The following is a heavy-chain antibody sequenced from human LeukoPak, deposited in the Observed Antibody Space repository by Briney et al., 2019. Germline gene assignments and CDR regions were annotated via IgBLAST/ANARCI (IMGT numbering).Heavy chain of an antibody. V-gene: IGHV1-69*01. D-gene: IGHD6-19*01. J-gene: IGHJ4*02. Sequence: SVQVSCQASGGTFSSYAISWVRQAPGQGLEWMGGIIPIFGTANYAQKFQGRVTITADESTNTAYMELSSLRSEDTAVYHCASRSSGWYEGLDYWGQGTLVTVSS. CDR1: GGTFSSYA. CDR2: IIPIFGTA. CDR3: ASRSSGWYEGLDY.